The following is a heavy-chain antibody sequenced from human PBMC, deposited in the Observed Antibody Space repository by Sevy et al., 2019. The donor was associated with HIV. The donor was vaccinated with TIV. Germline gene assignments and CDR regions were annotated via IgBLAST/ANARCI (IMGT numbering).Heavy chain of an antibody. D-gene: IGHD4-17*01. V-gene: IGHV3-7*03. CDR3: AGDYPGGMDV. Sequence: GGSLRLSCTASGFTFSSYEMNWVRQAPGKGLEWVANIKQDGSEKYYVDSVKGRFTISRDNAKNSLYLQMNSLRAEDTAVYYCAGDYPGGMDVWGQGTTVTVSS. CDR1: GFTFSSYE. J-gene: IGHJ6*02. CDR2: IKQDGSEK.